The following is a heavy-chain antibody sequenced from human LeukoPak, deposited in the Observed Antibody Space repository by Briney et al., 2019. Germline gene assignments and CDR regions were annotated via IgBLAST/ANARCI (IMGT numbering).Heavy chain of an antibody. J-gene: IGHJ4*02. CDR2: IYPDDSDV. Sequence: GESLQISCKASGYRFANYWIGWVRPTPGKGLEWMGIIYPDDSDVKYSPSFQGQVTISADRSFNTAYLQWRSLKASDTAMYYCARVYDAWSGFSQYYDYWGQGTLVTVSS. D-gene: IGHD3-3*01. CDR3: ARVYDAWSGFSQYYDY. CDR1: GYRFANYW. V-gene: IGHV5-51*01.